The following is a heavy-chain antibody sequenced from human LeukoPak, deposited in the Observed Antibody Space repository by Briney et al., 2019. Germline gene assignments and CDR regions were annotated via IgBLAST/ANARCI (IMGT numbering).Heavy chain of an antibody. V-gene: IGHV4-34*01. Sequence: SETLSLTCAVYGGSFSGYYWSWIRQPPGKGLEWIGEINHSGSTNYNPSLKSRVTISVDTSKNQFSLKLSSVTAADTAVYYCAGDDNGYGRNHYWGQGTLVTVSS. J-gene: IGHJ4*02. D-gene: IGHD5-12*01. CDR3: AGDDNGYGRNHY. CDR2: INHSGST. CDR1: GGSFSGYY.